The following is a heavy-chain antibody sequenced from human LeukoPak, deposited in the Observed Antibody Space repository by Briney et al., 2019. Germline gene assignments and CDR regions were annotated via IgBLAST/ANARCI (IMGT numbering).Heavy chain of an antibody. V-gene: IGHV7-4-1*02. CDR3: ARDISGGYLSPSRLLGY. Sequence: GASVKVSCKASGYSFTTYAMNWVRQAPGQGLEWMGWINTNTGNPTYAQGFTGRFVFSLDTSVSTAYLQISSLKAEDTAVYYCARDISGGYLSPSRLLGYWGQGTLVTVSS. CDR1: GYSFTTYA. J-gene: IGHJ4*02. D-gene: IGHD3-22*01. CDR2: INTNTGNP.